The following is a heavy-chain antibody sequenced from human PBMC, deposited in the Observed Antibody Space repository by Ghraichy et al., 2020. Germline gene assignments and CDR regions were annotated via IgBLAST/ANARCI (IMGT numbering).Heavy chain of an antibody. D-gene: IGHD3-10*01. J-gene: IGHJ6*02. CDR3: AKGAGFGSSYGMDV. CDR2: ISGSGGST. Sequence: GGSLRLSCAASGFTFSSYAMSWIRQAPGKGLEWVSAISGSGGSTYYADSVKGRFTISRDNSKNTLYLQMNSLRAEDTAVYYCAKGAGFGSSYGMDVWGQGTTVTVSS. CDR1: GFTFSSYA. V-gene: IGHV3-23*01.